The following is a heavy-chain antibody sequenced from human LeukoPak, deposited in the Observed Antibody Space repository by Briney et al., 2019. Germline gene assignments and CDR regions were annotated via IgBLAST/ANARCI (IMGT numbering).Heavy chain of an antibody. Sequence: AASVKVSCKASGYTFTSYYMHWVRQAPGQGLEWMGIINPSGGSTSYAQKFQGRVTMTRDMSTSTVYMELSSLRSEDTAVYYCARERRPSERWLLPWGAFDIWGQGTMVTVSS. V-gene: IGHV1-46*01. CDR3: ARERRPSERWLLPWGAFDI. CDR2: INPSGGST. J-gene: IGHJ3*02. D-gene: IGHD5-24*01. CDR1: GYTFTSYY.